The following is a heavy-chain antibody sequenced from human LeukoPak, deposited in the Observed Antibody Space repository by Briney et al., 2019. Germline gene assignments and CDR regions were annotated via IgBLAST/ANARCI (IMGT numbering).Heavy chain of an antibody. D-gene: IGHD4-17*01. CDR1: GGSISSSSYY. CDR2: IYYSGST. J-gene: IGHJ4*02. CDR3: ARRPLVYGDYENYFDY. V-gene: IGHV4-39*07. Sequence: SETLSLTCTVSGGSISSSSYYWGWIRQPPGKGLEWIGSIYYSGSTYYNPSLKSRVTISVGTSKNQFSLKLSSVTAADTAVYYCARRPLVYGDYENYFDYWGQGTLVTVSS.